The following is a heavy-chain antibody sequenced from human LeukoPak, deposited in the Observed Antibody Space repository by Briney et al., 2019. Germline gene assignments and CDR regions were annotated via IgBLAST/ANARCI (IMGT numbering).Heavy chain of an antibody. V-gene: IGHV3-9*01. CDR1: GFTFEDHA. D-gene: IGHD3-9*01. Sequence: GGSLRLSCAASGFTFEDHAMHWVRHAPGKGLEWVSGISWNSGSIGYADSVKGRFTISRDNAKNSLYLQMNSLRAEDTALYYCAKDRNDILTGYSNFDYWGQGTLVTVSS. CDR2: ISWNSGSI. J-gene: IGHJ4*02. CDR3: AKDRNDILTGYSNFDY.